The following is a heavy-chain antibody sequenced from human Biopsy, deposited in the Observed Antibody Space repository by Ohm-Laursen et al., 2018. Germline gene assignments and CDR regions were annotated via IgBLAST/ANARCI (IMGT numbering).Heavy chain of an antibody. CDR1: EYTLTELP. CDR2: FDPEHGET. D-gene: IGHD6-19*01. J-gene: IGHJ4*02. CDR3: ARNTGWYGDLYYFDY. V-gene: IGHV1-24*01. Sequence: ASVKVSCNVSEYTLTELPIHWVRQAPGKGLEWMGGFDPEHGETLYAQKFQGRVTMTRDTSKSTVYMELSSLRSADTAVYFCARNTGWYGDLYYFDYWGQGTLVTVSS.